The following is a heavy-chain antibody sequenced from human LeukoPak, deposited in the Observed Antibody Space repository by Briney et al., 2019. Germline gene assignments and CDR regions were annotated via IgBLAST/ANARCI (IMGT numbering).Heavy chain of an antibody. J-gene: IGHJ1*01. V-gene: IGHV3-33*08. CDR1: GFIFSSYD. Sequence: GGSLRLYCAASGFIFSSYDMHWVRQAPGKGLEGVAVIWYDGSNKYYGDSVKGRFTISRDNSKKTLYLQMNSLRVEDTAVYYCARGDGYNDAEYLQHWGQGTLVTVS. CDR2: IWYDGSNK. CDR3: ARGDGYNDAEYLQH. D-gene: IGHD5-24*01.